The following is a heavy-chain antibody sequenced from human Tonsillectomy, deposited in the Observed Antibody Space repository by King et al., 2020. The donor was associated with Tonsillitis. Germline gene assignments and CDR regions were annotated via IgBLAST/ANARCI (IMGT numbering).Heavy chain of an antibody. D-gene: IGHD3-22*01. V-gene: IGHV3-33*08. J-gene: IGHJ4*02. CDR1: GFTFSSYG. CDR2: IWYDGSNK. Sequence: VQLVESGGGVVQPGRSLRLSCAASGFTFSSYGMHLVRQAPGKGLEWVAVIWYDGSNKYYADSVKGRFTISRDNSKNTLYLQMNSLRAEETAVYYCARGYYDGSGYYLGDYWGQGTLVTVSS. CDR3: ARGYYDGSGYYLGDY.